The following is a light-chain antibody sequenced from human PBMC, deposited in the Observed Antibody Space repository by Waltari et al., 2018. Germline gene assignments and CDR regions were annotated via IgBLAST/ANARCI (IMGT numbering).Light chain of an antibody. J-gene: IGKJ2*01. CDR1: QRVGTW. CDR2: MAS. V-gene: IGKV1-5*03. Sequence: DIQLTQSPSTLSASVGDRVTFSCRASQRVGTWFAWYQQKPGKAPKLLIYMASSLESGVPSSFSGSGAETEFTLTISSLQPDDFATYSCQQYSSFSTFGQGTKVDI. CDR3: QQYSSFST.